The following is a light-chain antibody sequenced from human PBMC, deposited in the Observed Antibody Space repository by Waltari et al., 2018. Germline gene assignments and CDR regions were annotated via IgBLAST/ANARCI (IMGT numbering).Light chain of an antibody. CDR2: GAS. J-gene: IGKJ4*01. V-gene: IGKV3-20*01. CDR1: KTINNNF. Sequence: IVLTQSPDTLSLSPGQRATLYCRASKTINNNFLVWYQQKPGQAPRLSIHGASSRATGFPDRFSGSGSGTDFTLTISSLKPEDSAVYYCQQYDGSVLTFGGGTKVEI. CDR3: QQYDGSVLT.